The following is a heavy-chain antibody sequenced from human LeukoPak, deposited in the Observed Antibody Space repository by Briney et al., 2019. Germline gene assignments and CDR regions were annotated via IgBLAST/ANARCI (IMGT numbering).Heavy chain of an antibody. V-gene: IGHV3-23*01. CDR2: ISGSGGST. J-gene: IGHJ5*02. CDR1: GFTFSNYA. CDR3: ARLNGSGTRKGTNWFDP. Sequence: GGSLRLSCAASGFTFSNYAMSWVRQAPGKGLDWVSTISGSGGSTYYADSVKGRFTISRDNSKNTLYLQMNSLRAEDTAVYYCARLNGSGTRKGTNWFDPWGQGTLVTVSS. D-gene: IGHD3-3*01.